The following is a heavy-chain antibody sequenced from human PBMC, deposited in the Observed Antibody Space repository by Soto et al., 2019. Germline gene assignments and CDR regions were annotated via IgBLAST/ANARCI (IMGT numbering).Heavy chain of an antibody. J-gene: IGHJ2*01. CDR1: EFTFSNYA. CDR3: ARDLRSDYSRLNSYWYFDL. Sequence: GGSLRLSCAASEFTFSNYAMSWVRQAPGKGLEWVSSISDNGGTTYYADSVKGRFTISRDNAKNSLYLQMNSLRAEDTAVYYCARDLRSDYSRLNSYWYFDLWGRGTLVTVS. V-gene: IGHV3-23*01. D-gene: IGHD4-4*01. CDR2: ISDNGGTT.